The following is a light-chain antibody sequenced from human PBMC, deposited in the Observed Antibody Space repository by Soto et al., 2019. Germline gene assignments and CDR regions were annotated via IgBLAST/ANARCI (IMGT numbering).Light chain of an antibody. J-gene: IGLJ2*01. Sequence: QSVLTQPPSASGTPGQRVTISCSGSSSNIGSNAINWYQQLPGTAPKLLMHSSNQRPSGVPDRLSGSKSRTSASLAISGLQSEDEADYNCAAWDDSLNGVVFGGGTKLTVL. CDR3: AAWDDSLNGVV. CDR2: SSN. V-gene: IGLV1-44*01. CDR1: SSNIGSNA.